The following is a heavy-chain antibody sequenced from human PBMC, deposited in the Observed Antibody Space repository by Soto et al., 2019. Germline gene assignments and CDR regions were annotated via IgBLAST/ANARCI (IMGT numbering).Heavy chain of an antibody. CDR2: ISGSGGST. CDR3: AKDRPGEWELLLIPFDY. Sequence: GGSLRLSCAASGFTFSSYAMSWVRQAPGKGLEWVSAISGSGGSTYYADSVKGRFTISRDNSKNTLYLQMNSLRAEDTAVYYCAKDRPGEWELLLIPFDYWGQGTLVTVSS. CDR1: GFTFSSYA. V-gene: IGHV3-23*01. D-gene: IGHD1-26*01. J-gene: IGHJ4*02.